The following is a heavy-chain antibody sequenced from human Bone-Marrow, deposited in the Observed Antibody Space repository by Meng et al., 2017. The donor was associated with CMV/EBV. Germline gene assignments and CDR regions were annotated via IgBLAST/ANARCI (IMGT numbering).Heavy chain of an antibody. CDR2: ISYDGSDK. CDR1: GFTFSDYW. CDR3: ARPRWVWYYYYGLDV. V-gene: IGHV3-30*03. D-gene: IGHD3-16*01. Sequence: GESLKISCAASGFTFSDYWMHWVRQAPGKGLEWVAVISYDGSDKNYADSVKGRFTISRDNSKNTLYLQMNSLRPEDTAVYYCARPRWVWYYYYGLDVWGQGTTVTVSS. J-gene: IGHJ6*02.